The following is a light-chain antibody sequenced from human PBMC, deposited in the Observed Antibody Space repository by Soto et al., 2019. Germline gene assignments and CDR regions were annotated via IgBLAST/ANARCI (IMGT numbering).Light chain of an antibody. CDR1: QSVSSSY. Sequence: VLTQSPGTLSLSPGERATLSCRASQSVSSSYLAWYQQKPGQAPRLLIYGASSRATGIPDRFSGSGSGTDFTLTISRLEPEDFAVYYCQQYGISPLTFGGGTNV. J-gene: IGKJ4*01. V-gene: IGKV3-20*01. CDR3: QQYGISPLT. CDR2: GAS.